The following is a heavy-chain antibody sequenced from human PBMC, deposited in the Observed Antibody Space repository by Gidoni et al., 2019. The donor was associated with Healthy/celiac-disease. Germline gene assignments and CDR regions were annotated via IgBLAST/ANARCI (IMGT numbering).Heavy chain of an antibody. D-gene: IGHD2-15*01. CDR1: GGSISSYY. V-gene: IGHV4-59*01. CDR2: IYYSGST. J-gene: IGHJ4*02. CDR3: ARESCSGGSCYSDY. Sequence: QAQLQESGPGLVKPSETLSLTCTVSGGSISSYYWSWSRQPPGKGLEWIGYIYYSGSTNYNPSLKSRVTISVDTSKNQFALKLSSVTAADTAVYYCARESCSGGSCYSDYWGQGTLVTVSS.